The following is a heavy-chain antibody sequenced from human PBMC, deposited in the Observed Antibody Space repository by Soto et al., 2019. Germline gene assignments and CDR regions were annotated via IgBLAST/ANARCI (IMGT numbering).Heavy chain of an antibody. CDR2: IYYSGST. J-gene: IGHJ4*02. Sequence: SETLSLTCTVSGGSISSYYWSWIRQPPGKGLEWIGYIYYSGSTNYNPSLKSRVTISVDTSKNQFSLKLSSVTAADTAVYYCATVDTAMVTVDYWGQGTLVTVSS. CDR1: GGSISSYY. V-gene: IGHV4-59*08. CDR3: ATVDTAMVTVDY. D-gene: IGHD5-18*01.